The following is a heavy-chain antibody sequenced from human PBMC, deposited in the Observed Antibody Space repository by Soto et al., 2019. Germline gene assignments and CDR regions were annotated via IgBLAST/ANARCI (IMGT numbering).Heavy chain of an antibody. V-gene: IGHV3-7*01. CDR1: GLTFSSFW. CDR2: INQDGSNK. CDR3: ARDYRAD. Sequence: GGSLRLSCAASGLTFSSFWMSWVRQAPGKGPEWVASINQDGSNKQYVDSVEGRFTISRDNAENSLYLQMNSLRAEDTAVYYCARDYRADWGPGTLVTVSS. D-gene: IGHD1-26*01. J-gene: IGHJ4*02.